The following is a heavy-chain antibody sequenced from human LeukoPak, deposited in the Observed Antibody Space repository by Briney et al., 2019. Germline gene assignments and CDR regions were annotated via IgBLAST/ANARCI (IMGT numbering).Heavy chain of an antibody. J-gene: IGHJ6*03. CDR2: ISSTGGTA. CDR1: GFTVSSSY. Sequence: GGSLRLSCAPSGFTVSSSYMSWVRQAPGKGLEWVSAISSTGGTAYYADSVKGRFTISRDNSKNTLYLQMNSLRAEDTAIYYCAKNGDRGAYCSGGSCYPYYYYNMDVWGKGTTVTISS. CDR3: AKNGDRGAYCSGGSCYPYYYYNMDV. D-gene: IGHD2-15*01. V-gene: IGHV3-23*01.